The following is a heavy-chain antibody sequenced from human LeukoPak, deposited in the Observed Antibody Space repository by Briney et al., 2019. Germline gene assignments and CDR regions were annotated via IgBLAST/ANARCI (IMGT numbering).Heavy chain of an antibody. CDR3: AREGFGSGTNLEEGYFDY. CDR2: INTGGDT. J-gene: IGHJ4*02. CDR1: GYTFTNYA. V-gene: IGHV1-3*04. Sequence: ASVEVSCKASGYTFTNYAMHWVRQAPGQRLEWMGWINTGGDTAYSQRFQGRVTIISDTSASTAYMDLSNLRSEDTAVYYCAREGFGSGTNLEEGYFDYWGQGSLVTVSS. D-gene: IGHD3-10*01.